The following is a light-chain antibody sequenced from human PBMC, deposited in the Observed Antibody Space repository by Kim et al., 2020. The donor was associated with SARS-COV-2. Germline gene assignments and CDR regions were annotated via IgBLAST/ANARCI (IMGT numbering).Light chain of an antibody. CDR3: QQYDDWPPVT. CDR2: GAS. CDR1: QSVSSN. V-gene: IGKV3-15*01. J-gene: IGKJ5*01. Sequence: EIVMTQSPATLSVSPGERVTLSCRASQSVSSNVAWYQQKPGQTPRLLIYGASTRAIGIPARFSGSGSGTEFTLTISSLQSGDFAVYYGQQYDDWPPVTFGQATRMEIK.